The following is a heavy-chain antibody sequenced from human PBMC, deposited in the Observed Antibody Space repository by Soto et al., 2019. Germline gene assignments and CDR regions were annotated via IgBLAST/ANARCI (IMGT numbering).Heavy chain of an antibody. CDR3: ARNVDTAMVIPFYYFYDTDA. CDR1: GFTFSSYA. Sequence: GGSLRLSCTASGFTFSSYAMSWVRQAPGKGLEWVSAISGSGGSTYYADSVKGRFTISRDNSKNTLYLQMNSLRAEDTAVYYCARNVDTAMVIPFYYFYDTDAREIETMVTLAS. D-gene: IGHD5-18*01. J-gene: IGHJ6*01. V-gene: IGHV3-23*01. CDR2: ISGSGGST.